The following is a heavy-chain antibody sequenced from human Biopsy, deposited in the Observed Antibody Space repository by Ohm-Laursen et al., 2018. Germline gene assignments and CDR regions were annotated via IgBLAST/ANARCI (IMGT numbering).Heavy chain of an antibody. Sequence: SETLSLTCLVSGGPISNNNYYWGWIRQPPGKGLEWIGSIFYRGSTHYKPSLKSRVNISVDTSKNQFSLKLNPVTAADTAVYYCARDYDTSGYYYVSWGQGTLVTVSS. CDR1: GGPISNNNYY. V-gene: IGHV4-39*07. CDR3: ARDYDTSGYYYVS. J-gene: IGHJ5*02. CDR2: IFYRGST. D-gene: IGHD3-22*01.